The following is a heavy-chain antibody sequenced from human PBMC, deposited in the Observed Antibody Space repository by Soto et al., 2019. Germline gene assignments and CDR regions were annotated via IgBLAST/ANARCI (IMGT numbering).Heavy chain of an antibody. CDR3: AGAMDDYYYYGMDV. J-gene: IGHJ6*02. Sequence: GASVKVSCKASGYTFTGYYMHWVRQAPGQGLEWMGWINPNSGNTGYAQKFQGRVTMTRNTSISTAYMELSSLRSEDTAVYYCAGAMDDYYYYGMDVWGQGTTVTVSS. D-gene: IGHD5-18*01. CDR2: INPNSGNT. V-gene: IGHV1-8*02. CDR1: GYTFTGYY.